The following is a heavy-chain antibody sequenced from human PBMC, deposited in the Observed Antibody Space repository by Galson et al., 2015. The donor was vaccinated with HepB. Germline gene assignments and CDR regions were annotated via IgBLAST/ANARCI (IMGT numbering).Heavy chain of an antibody. V-gene: IGHV3-30*18. J-gene: IGHJ4*02. Sequence: SLRLSCAASGFTFNNYAMHWVRQAPGKGLEWVAIISFDGINKFYADSVKGRFTISRDNSKNTLYLHMNSLRAEDTALYYCVKDPTAVFLWFGELFDYWGQGTLVTVS. CDR2: ISFDGINK. CDR3: VKDPTAVFLWFGELFDY. CDR1: GFTFNNYA. D-gene: IGHD3-10*01.